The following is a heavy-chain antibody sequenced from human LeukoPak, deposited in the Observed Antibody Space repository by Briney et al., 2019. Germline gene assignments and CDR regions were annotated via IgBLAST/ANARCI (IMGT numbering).Heavy chain of an antibody. CDR3: VREVCSGGRCYAAFDI. CDR2: ISGDGRAT. CDR1: GYTFNTYS. D-gene: IGHD2-15*01. Sequence: PGGSLRLSCAASGYTFNTYSMNWVRQAPGKGLEWVASISGDGRATYHADSVKGRFTISRDNAKRSLYLQMNSLRAEDTAVYHWVREVCSGGRCYAAFDIWGQGTMVTVSS. V-gene: IGHV3-21*01. J-gene: IGHJ3*02.